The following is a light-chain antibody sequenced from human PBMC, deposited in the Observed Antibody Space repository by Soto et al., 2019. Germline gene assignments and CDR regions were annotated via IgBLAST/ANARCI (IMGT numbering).Light chain of an antibody. Sequence: DIVMTQSPATLSVSPGERVTLSCRGSQTVSSNLACYQQKPGQAPRLLISSASTRATGIPGRFSGSESGTDFTLTISSLQSEDFSVYYCQHYYKWPPTFGQGTKVEI. V-gene: IGKV3-15*01. CDR1: QTVSSN. CDR2: SAS. CDR3: QHYYKWPPT. J-gene: IGKJ1*01.